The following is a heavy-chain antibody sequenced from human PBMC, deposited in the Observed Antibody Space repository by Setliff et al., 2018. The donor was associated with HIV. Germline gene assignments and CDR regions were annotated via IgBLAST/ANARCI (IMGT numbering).Heavy chain of an antibody. CDR1: GFTFSRYG. CDR3: ARGGNQPLLHAYLDY. CDR2: ISYDGSKK. D-gene: IGHD2-15*01. V-gene: IGHV3-30*14. J-gene: IGHJ4*02. Sequence: GGSLRLSCAASGFTFSRYGMHWVRQAPGKGLEWVAFISYDGSKKYDADFVKGRFTISRDNSKNTLYLQMNSLRAEDTAVYYCARGGNQPLLHAYLDYWGQGTLVTVSS.